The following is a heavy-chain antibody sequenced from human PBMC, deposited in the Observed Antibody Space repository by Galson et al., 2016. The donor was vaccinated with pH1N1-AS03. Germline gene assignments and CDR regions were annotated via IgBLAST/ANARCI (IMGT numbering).Heavy chain of an antibody. V-gene: IGHV4-59*08. J-gene: IGHJ2*01. CDR1: YY. CDR2: VYDSGSI. Sequence: YYWSWIRQPPGMGLEWIGYVYDSGSINYNPSLKSRVTISVGASKNQFSLKLSSVTAADTAVYYCARIVVVTPSYWYFDLWGRGTLVTVSS. D-gene: IGHD2-21*02. CDR3: ARIVVVTPSYWYFDL.